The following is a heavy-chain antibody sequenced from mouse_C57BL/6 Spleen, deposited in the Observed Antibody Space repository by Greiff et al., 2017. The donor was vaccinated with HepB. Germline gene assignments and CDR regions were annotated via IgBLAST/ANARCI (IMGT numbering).Heavy chain of an antibody. D-gene: IGHD1-1*01. J-gene: IGHJ4*01. CDR3: AKNGYYGSSFMDY. V-gene: IGHV2-5*01. CDR1: GFSLTSYG. Sequence: VQGVESGPGLVQPSQSLSITCTVSGFSLTSYGVHWVRQSPGKGLEWLGVIWRGGSTDYNAAFMSRLSITKDNSKSQVFFKMNSLQADDTAIYYCAKNGYYGSSFMDYWGQGTSVTVSS. CDR2: IWRGGST.